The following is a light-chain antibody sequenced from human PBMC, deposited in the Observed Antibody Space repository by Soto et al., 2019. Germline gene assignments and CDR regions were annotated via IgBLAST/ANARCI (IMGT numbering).Light chain of an antibody. J-gene: IGKJ2*01. V-gene: IGKV3-11*01. Sequence: EIVLTQSPATLSLSPGERATLSCRASQSVSSYLAWYQQKPGQAPRLLIYDASTRATGISTRFSGGGSGTDFALAISSLEPEDYAVYYCQQRFNWPRFTFGQGTKLEIK. CDR3: QQRFNWPRFT. CDR2: DAS. CDR1: QSVSSY.